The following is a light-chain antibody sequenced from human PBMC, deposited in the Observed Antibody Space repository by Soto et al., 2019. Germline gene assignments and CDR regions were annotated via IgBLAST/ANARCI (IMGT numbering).Light chain of an antibody. CDR3: LQDYNYTLT. Sequence: AIQITQSPSSLSASVGDRVTITCRASQGIRNDLGWYQQKPGKAPKLLTYAASSLQSGVPSRFSGSGSGTDFTLTISSLQPEDFATYYCLQDYNYTLTFGGGTKVDIK. J-gene: IGKJ4*01. V-gene: IGKV1-6*01. CDR1: QGIRND. CDR2: AAS.